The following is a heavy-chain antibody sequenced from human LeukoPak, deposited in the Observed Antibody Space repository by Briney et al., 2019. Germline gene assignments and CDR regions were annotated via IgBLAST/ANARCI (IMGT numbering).Heavy chain of an antibody. CDR1: GLTFTNYQ. Sequence: GGSLRLSYAASGLTFTNYQMNWVRQAPGKTLEWVSSIDSSGSTIYYADSVKGRFTISRDNAKNSLDLQMDSLRAEDTAVYYCATGSLAGGFDHWGQGTLVTVSS. CDR2: IDSSGSTI. D-gene: IGHD3-10*01. CDR3: ATGSLAGGFDH. J-gene: IGHJ4*02. V-gene: IGHV3-48*03.